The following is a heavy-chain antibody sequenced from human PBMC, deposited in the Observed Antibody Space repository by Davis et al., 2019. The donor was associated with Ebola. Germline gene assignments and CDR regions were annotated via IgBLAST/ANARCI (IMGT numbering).Heavy chain of an antibody. CDR2: ISGSGGST. J-gene: IGHJ4*02. Sequence: GESLKISCAASGFTFSSYEMNWVRQAPGKGLEWVSAISGSGGSTYYADSVKGRFTISRDNSKNTLYLQMNSLRAEDTAVYYCAKDDHSSGWGFDYWGQGTLVTVSS. D-gene: IGHD6-19*01. CDR3: AKDDHSSGWGFDY. V-gene: IGHV3-23*01. CDR1: GFTFSSYE.